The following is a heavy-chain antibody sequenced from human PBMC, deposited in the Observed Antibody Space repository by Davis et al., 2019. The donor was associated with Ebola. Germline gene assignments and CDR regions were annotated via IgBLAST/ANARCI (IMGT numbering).Heavy chain of an antibody. CDR2: IIPIFGTA. CDR3: ARDLVITFGGVIVNWDYYYGMDV. Sequence: SVKVSCKASGGTFSSYAISWVRQAPGQGLEWMGGIIPIFGTANYAQKFQGRVTITADKSTSTAYMELSSLRSEDTAVYYCARDLVITFGGVIVNWDYYYGMDVWGQGTTVTVPS. D-gene: IGHD3-16*02. V-gene: IGHV1-69*06. CDR1: GGTFSSYA. J-gene: IGHJ6*02.